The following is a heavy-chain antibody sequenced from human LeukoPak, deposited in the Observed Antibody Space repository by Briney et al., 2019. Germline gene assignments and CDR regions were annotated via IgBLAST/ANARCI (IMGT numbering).Heavy chain of an antibody. V-gene: IGHV3-48*01. CDR2: ISSSSSTI. D-gene: IGHD6-13*01. CDR3: ARAGGSGWSNWFDP. CDR1: GFTFSSYS. J-gene: IGHJ5*02. Sequence: PGGSLRLSCAASGFTFSSYSMNWVRQAPGKGLEWVSYISSSSSTIYYADSVKGRFTISRDNAKNSLYLQMNSLRAEDTAVYYCARAGGSGWSNWFDPWGQGTLVTVSS.